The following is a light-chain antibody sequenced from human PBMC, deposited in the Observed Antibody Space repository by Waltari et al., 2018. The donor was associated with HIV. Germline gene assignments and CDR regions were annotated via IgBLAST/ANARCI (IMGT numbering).Light chain of an antibody. CDR3: GAWDNTLRGAL. J-gene: IGLJ2*01. Sequence: QSVLTQPPSISAAAGQKVTISCSGSSSNLGINSVAWYRQLPGTAPKLLIYDNQNRFAVIPDRFSGSKSGTSATLVISGLQPGDEADYYCGAWDNTLRGALFGGGTKLTVL. V-gene: IGLV1-51*01. CDR1: SSNLGINS. CDR2: DNQ.